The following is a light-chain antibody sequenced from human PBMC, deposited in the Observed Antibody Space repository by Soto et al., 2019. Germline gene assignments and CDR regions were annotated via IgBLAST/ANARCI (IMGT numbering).Light chain of an antibody. CDR3: QQRSSWPLT. CDR2: DAS. J-gene: IGKJ1*01. Sequence: EIVMTQSPATLSVSPGERATLSCRASQSVSSNLAWYQQKPGQAPRLLIYDASSRATGIPARFSGSGSGTDFTLTISSLEPEDFAIYYCQQRSSWPLTFGHGTRVEI. V-gene: IGKV3-11*01. CDR1: QSVSSN.